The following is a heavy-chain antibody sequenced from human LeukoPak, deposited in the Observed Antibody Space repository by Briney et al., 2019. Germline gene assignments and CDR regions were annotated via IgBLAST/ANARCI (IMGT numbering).Heavy chain of an antibody. D-gene: IGHD6-6*01. J-gene: IGHJ3*02. CDR1: GFTFSSYG. CDR3: ARIYSSSSSRGAFDI. V-gene: IGHV3-23*01. Sequence: GGSLRLSCAASGFTFSSYGMSWVRQAPGKGLEWVSAISGSGGSTYYADSVKGRFTISRDNAKNSLYLQMNSLRAEDTAVYYCARIYSSSSSRGAFDIWGQGTMVTVSS. CDR2: ISGSGGST.